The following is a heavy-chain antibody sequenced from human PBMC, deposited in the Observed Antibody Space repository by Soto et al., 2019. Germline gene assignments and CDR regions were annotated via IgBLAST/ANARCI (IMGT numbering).Heavy chain of an antibody. V-gene: IGHV1-69*06. CDR1: GGTFSSYA. D-gene: IGHD1-26*01. Sequence: SVKVSCKASGGTFSSYAISWVRQAPGQGLEWMGGIIPIFGTANYAQKFQGRVTITADKSTSTAYMELSSLRSEDTAVYYCARHYHSAYYCGMDVWGQGTTVTVSS. J-gene: IGHJ6*02. CDR2: IIPIFGTA. CDR3: ARHYHSAYYCGMDV.